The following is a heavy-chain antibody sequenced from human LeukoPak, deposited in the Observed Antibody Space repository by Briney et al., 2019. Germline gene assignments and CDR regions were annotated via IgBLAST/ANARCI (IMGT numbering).Heavy chain of an antibody. CDR2: ISAYNGNT. CDR3: ARDFRGIVGASHGFDI. CDR1: GYTFTSYG. V-gene: IGHV1-18*01. J-gene: IGHJ3*02. Sequence: ASVKVSCKASGYTFTSYGISWVRQAPGQGLEWMGWISAYNGNTNYAQKLQGRVTMTTDTSTSTAYMELRSLRSDDTAVYYCARDFRGIVGASHGFDIWGQGTVVTVSS. D-gene: IGHD1-26*01.